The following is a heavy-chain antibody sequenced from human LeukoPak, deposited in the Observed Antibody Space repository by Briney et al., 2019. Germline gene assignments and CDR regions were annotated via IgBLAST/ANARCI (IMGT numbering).Heavy chain of an antibody. D-gene: IGHD6-19*01. CDR3: ARDLAAVAGMDYYYYGMDV. Sequence: GGSLRLSCAASGFTFSNYGMHWVRQAPGKGLEWVAFIRSDGGNKYYADSVKGRFTISRDNSKNTLYLQMNSLRAEDTAVYYCARDLAAVAGMDYYYYGMDVWGQGTTVTVSS. V-gene: IGHV3-30*02. CDR2: IRSDGGNK. CDR1: GFTFSNYG. J-gene: IGHJ6*02.